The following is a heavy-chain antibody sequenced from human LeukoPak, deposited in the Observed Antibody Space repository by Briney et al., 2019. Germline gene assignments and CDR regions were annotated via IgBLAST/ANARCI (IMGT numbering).Heavy chain of an antibody. J-gene: IGHJ6*02. CDR2: IYYSGST. D-gene: IGHD3-9*01. V-gene: IGHV4-31*11. CDR3: ASSGYYDILTGYRPLYYYYGMDV. CDR1: GGSFSGYY. Sequence: PSETLSLTCAVYGGSFSGYYWSWIRQHPGKGLEWIGYIYYSGSTYYNPSLKSRVTISVDTSKNQFSLKLGSVTAADTAVYYCASSGYYDILTGYRPLYYYYGMDVWGQGTTVTVSS.